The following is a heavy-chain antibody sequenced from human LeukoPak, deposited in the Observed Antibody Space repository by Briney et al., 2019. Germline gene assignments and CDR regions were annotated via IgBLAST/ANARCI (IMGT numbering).Heavy chain of an antibody. CDR3: ARVLGEFTSYYDFWSGYYNFDY. J-gene: IGHJ4*02. Sequence: ASVKVSCKASGYTFSVYYMHWVRQAPGQGLAWMGWINPYSGGTNYAQTFQGRVTMTRDTSTSTAYMELTSLRSDDTAVYYCARVLGEFTSYYDFWSGYYNFDYWGQGTLVTVSS. CDR1: GYTFSVYY. V-gene: IGHV1-2*02. CDR2: INPYSGGT. D-gene: IGHD3-3*01.